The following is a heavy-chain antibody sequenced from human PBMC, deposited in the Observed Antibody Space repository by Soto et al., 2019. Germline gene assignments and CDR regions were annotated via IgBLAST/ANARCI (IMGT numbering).Heavy chain of an antibody. CDR3: ARDHLLGATLNYYYGMDV. J-gene: IGHJ6*02. CDR1: GDSVSSNSAA. Sequence: PSPTLSLTCAISGDSVSSNSAAWNWIRQSPSRGLEWLGRTYYRSKWYNDYAVSVKSRITINPDTSKNQFSLQLNSVTPEDTAVYYCARDHLLGATLNYYYGMDVWGQGTTVTI. V-gene: IGHV6-1*01. D-gene: IGHD1-26*01. CDR2: TYYRSKWYN.